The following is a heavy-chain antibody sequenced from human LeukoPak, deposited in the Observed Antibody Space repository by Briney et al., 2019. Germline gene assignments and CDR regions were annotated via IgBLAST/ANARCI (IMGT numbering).Heavy chain of an antibody. J-gene: IGHJ4*02. CDR1: GFTFSSYN. D-gene: IGHD5-18*01. Sequence: GGSLRLSCAASGFTFSSYNMNWVRQAPGKGLEWVSSITTSSSYIYYADPVKGRFTVSRDNARNLVFLQMNSLRAEDTAVYYCARWDELAIYAANGYNYFFDSWGQGTLVTVSS. CDR3: ARWDELAIYAANGYNYFFDS. V-gene: IGHV3-21*06. CDR2: ITTSSSYI.